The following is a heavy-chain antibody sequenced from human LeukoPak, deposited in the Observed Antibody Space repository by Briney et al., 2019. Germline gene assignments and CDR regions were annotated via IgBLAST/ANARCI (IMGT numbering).Heavy chain of an antibody. CDR3: ARGRYYDSSGCRPGAHERPPKRDYYFDY. CDR1: GGSFSGYY. J-gene: IGHJ4*02. Sequence: SETLSLTCAVYGGSFSGYYWSWIRQPPGKGLEWIGEINHSGSTNYNPSLKSRVTISVDTSKNQFSLKLSSVTAADTAVYYCARGRYYDSSGCRPGAHERPPKRDYYFDYWGQGTLVTVSS. V-gene: IGHV4-34*01. CDR2: INHSGST. D-gene: IGHD3-22*01.